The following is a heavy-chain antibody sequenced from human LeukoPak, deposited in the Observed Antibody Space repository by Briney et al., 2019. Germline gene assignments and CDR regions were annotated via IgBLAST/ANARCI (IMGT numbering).Heavy chain of an antibody. CDR3: ARQLHIAMVRGVTANFDY. CDR2: IYHSGST. CDR1: GGSISTYY. V-gene: IGHV4-59*08. Sequence: SETLSLTCTVSGGSISTYYWSWIRQPPGKGLEWIGYIYHSGSTNYNPSLKSRVTISVDTSENQFSLRLSSVTAADTAVYYCARQLHIAMVRGVTANFDYWGQGTLVTVSS. J-gene: IGHJ4*02. D-gene: IGHD3-10*01.